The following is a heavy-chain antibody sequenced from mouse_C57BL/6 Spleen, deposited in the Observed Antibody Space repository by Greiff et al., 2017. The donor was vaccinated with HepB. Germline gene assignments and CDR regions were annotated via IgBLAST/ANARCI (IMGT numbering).Heavy chain of an antibody. CDR3: ARDPYYFDY. J-gene: IGHJ2*01. V-gene: IGHV1-42*01. Sequence: VQLKQSGPELVKPGASVKISCKASGYSFTGYYMNWVKQSPEKSLEWIGEINPSTGDTTYNQKFKAKATLTVDKSSNTTYMQLKSLTSEDSAVYYCARDPYYFDYWGQGTTLTVSS. CDR2: INPSTGDT. CDR1: GYSFTGYY.